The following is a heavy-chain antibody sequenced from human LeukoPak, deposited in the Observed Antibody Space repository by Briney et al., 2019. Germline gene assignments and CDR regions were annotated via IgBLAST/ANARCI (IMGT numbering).Heavy chain of an antibody. V-gene: IGHV1-18*01. CDR1: GYTFSSYG. CDR3: ARDRCSSTSCYLLAPLGSSPDAFDV. D-gene: IGHD2-2*01. Sequence: ASVKVSCKASGYTFSSYGVTWLRQAPGQGLEWMGWMSTYNHNTHYAQNLQGRVSMTADTSTSTAYMELRSLRSDDTAVYYCARDRCSSTSCYLLAPLGSSPDAFDVWGQGTLVTVSS. CDR2: MSTYNHNT. J-gene: IGHJ3*01.